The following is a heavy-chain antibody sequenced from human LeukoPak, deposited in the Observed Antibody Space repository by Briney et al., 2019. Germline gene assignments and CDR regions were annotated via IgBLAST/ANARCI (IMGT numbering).Heavy chain of an antibody. CDR2: ISGSGGST. D-gene: IGHD1-26*01. Sequence: GGSLRLSCAASGFTFSSYAMSWVRQAPGKGLEWVSAISGSGGSTYYADSVKGRFTISRDNAKNSLYLQMNSLRAEDTAVYYCAREGVGALTYWGQGTLVTVSS. J-gene: IGHJ4*02. CDR1: GFTFSSYA. V-gene: IGHV3-23*01. CDR3: AREGVGALTY.